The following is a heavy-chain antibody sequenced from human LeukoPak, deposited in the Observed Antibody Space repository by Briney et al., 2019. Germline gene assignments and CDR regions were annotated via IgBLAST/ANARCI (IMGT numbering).Heavy chain of an antibody. CDR2: IYYSGST. Sequence: SETLSLTCTVSGGSISSSSYYWGWIRQPPGKGLEWIGYIYYSGSTNYNPSLKSRVTISVDTSKTQFSLKLTSVTAADTAVYYCVSVLAAAGPDYWGQGTLVTVSS. V-gene: IGHV4-61*05. J-gene: IGHJ4*02. CDR1: GGSISSSSYY. D-gene: IGHD6-13*01. CDR3: VSVLAAAGPDY.